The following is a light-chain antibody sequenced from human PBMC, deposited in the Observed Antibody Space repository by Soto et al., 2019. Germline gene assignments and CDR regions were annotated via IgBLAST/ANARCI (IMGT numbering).Light chain of an antibody. V-gene: IGLV2-23*01. CDR3: AAWDDSLNAYV. Sequence: QSVLTQPASVSGSPGQSITISCTGTSSDVGGYDLVSWYQQHPGKAPKLIIYEGSKRPSGISNRFSGSKSGNTASLIISGLQGDDEGDYYCAAWDDSLNAYVFGPGTKLTVL. CDR1: SSDVGGYDL. CDR2: EGS. J-gene: IGLJ1*01.